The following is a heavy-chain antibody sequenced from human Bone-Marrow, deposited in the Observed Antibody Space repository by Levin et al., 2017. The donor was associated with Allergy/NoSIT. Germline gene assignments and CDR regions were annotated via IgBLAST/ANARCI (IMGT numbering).Heavy chain of an antibody. V-gene: IGHV1-2*06. CDR2: MTPSSGAT. J-gene: IGHJ4*02. D-gene: IGHD3-16*01. CDR3: AREPTERIYYDINGKFDF. Sequence: GESLKISCTTSEYTFTDYYIHWVRQAPGQGLEWMGRMTPSSGATKLAQKFQGRLTMTSDTPTNTAHMELRRLSSDDTAIYYCAREPTERIYYDINGKFDFWGQGTLVTVSS. CDR1: EYTFTDYY.